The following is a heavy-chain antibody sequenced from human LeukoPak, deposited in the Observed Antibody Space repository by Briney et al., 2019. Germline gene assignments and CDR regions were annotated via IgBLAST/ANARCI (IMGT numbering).Heavy chain of an antibody. D-gene: IGHD2-15*01. V-gene: IGHV3-48*03. CDR1: GFTFSSYE. Sequence: GGSLRLSCAASGFTFSSYEMNWVRQAPGKGLEWVSYISSSGSTIYYADSVKGRFTISRDNAKNSLYLQMNSLRAEDTAVYYCAKDICSGGSCYFDYWGQGTLVTVSS. CDR2: ISSSGSTI. J-gene: IGHJ4*02. CDR3: AKDICSGGSCYFDY.